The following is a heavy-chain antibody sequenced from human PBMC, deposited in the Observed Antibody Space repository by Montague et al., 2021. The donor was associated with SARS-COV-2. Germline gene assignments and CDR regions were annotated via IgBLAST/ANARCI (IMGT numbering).Heavy chain of an antibody. V-gene: IGHV4-59*08. D-gene: IGHD2-15*01. CDR1: GDSISSYY. J-gene: IGHJ6*02. Sequence: SETLSLTCTVSGDSISSYYWSWIRQPPGKGLEWIGYLYNSGSTKYNPSLKSRVTISVDTSKNQFSLKLSSVTAADTAVYYCARHIEKEGTYYYYYGMDVWGQGTTVTVS. CDR3: ARHIEKEGTYYYYYGMDV. CDR2: LYNSGST.